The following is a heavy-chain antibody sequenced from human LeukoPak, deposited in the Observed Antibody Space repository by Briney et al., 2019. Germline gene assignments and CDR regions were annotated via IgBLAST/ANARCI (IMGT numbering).Heavy chain of an antibody. CDR1: GGSISSYY. V-gene: IGHV4-59*01. D-gene: IGHD2-15*01. J-gene: IGHJ6*03. CDR2: IHYSGST. CDR3: ARSVEGYCSGGSCYSYYYYMDV. Sequence: PSETLFLTCTVSGGSISSYYWSWIRQPPGKGLEWIGYIHYSGSTNYNPSLKSRVTISVDTSKNQFSLKLSSVTAADTAVYYCARSVEGYCSGGSCYSYYYYMDVWGKGTTVTVSS.